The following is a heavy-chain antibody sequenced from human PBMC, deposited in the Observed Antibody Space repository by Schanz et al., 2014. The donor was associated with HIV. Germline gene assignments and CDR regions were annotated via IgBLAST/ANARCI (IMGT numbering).Heavy chain of an antibody. CDR1: GGTFSIYA. V-gene: IGHV1-69*18. CDR2: INPSGGRT. J-gene: IGHJ4*02. Sequence: QVQLVQSGAEVKKPGSSVKVSCKASGGTFSIYAISWVRQAPGQGLEWMGIINPSGGRTNYAQKFQGRVSMTADESTSTAYMELSSLRSEDTAVYYCARDSPVAAGTLDYWGQGTLVTVSS. CDR3: ARDSPVAAGTLDY. D-gene: IGHD6-13*01.